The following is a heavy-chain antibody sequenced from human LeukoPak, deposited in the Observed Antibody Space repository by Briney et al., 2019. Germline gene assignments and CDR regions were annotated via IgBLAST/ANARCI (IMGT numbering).Heavy chain of an antibody. J-gene: IGHJ4*02. CDR3: ADSYGLLGPLGFDY. D-gene: IGHD5-18*01. CDR1: GFTFSSYE. CDR2: ISSSGSTI. V-gene: IGHV3-48*03. Sequence: GGSLRLSCAAPGFTFSSYEMNWVRQAPGKGLEWVSYISSSGSTIYYADSMKGRFTISRDNAKNSLYLQMNSLRAEDTAVYYCADSYGLLGPLGFDYWGQGTLVTVSS.